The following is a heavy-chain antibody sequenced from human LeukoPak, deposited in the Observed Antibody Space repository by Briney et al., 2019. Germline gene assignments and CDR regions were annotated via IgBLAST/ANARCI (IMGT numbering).Heavy chain of an antibody. CDR1: GFTFLDFS. CDR3: AKGNNSMSYNFDY. Sequence: GGSLRLSCAASGFTFLDFSMHWVRQAPWKGPEWVSLISGDGGVTHYADSVRGRFTISRDNSKNSLYLQMNSLRGEDTAFYYCAKGNNSMSYNFDYCGQGTLVTVSS. D-gene: IGHD2/OR15-2a*01. V-gene: IGHV3-43*02. J-gene: IGHJ4*02. CDR2: ISGDGGVT.